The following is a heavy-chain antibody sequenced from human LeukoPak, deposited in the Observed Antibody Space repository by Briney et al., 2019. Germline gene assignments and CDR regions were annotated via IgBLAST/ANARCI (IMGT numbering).Heavy chain of an antibody. D-gene: IGHD6-13*01. Sequence: SETLSLTCTVSGGSISSYYWSWIRQPPGKGLEWIGYIYYSGSTNYNPSLKSRVTISVDTSKNQFSLKLSSVTAADTAVYYCARAIAAAVFFDYYYMDVWGKGTTVTVSS. CDR1: GGSISSYY. CDR3: ARAIAAAVFFDYYYMDV. V-gene: IGHV4-59*01. J-gene: IGHJ6*03. CDR2: IYYSGST.